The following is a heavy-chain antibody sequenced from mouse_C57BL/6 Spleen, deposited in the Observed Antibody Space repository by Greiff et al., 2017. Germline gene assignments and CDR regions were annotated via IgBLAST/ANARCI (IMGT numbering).Heavy chain of an antibody. CDR2: INPSSGYT. CDR3: ARGDSSGYVSCAMDY. D-gene: IGHD3-2*02. Sequence: QVQLKQSGAELARPGASVKMSCKASGYTFTSYTMHWVKQRPGQGLEWIGYINPSSGYTKYNQKFKDKATLTSDKSSSTAYMQRSSLTSEDSAVYYCARGDSSGYVSCAMDYWGQGTSVTVSS. V-gene: IGHV1-4*01. J-gene: IGHJ4*01. CDR1: GYTFTSYT.